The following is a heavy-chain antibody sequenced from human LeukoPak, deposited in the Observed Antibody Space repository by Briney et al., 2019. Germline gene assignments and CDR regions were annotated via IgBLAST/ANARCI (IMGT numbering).Heavy chain of an antibody. Sequence: SVKVSCKASGGXFSSYAMSWVRQAPGQGLEWMGRIIPILGIANYAQKFQGRVTITADKSTSTAYMELSSLRSEDTAVYYCAGEEGIAAAAAIYYYGMDVWGQGTTVTVSS. CDR1: GGXFSSYA. J-gene: IGHJ6*02. CDR2: IIPILGIA. CDR3: AGEEGIAAAAAIYYYGMDV. D-gene: IGHD6-13*01. V-gene: IGHV1-69*04.